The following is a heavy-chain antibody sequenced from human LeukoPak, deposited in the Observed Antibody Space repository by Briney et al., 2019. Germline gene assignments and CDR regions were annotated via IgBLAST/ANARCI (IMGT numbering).Heavy chain of an antibody. CDR2: LFTGGNA. J-gene: IGHJ4*02. Sequence: SETLSLTCSVSGDSMNGYYWIWIRQTAGKGLEWIWRLFTGGNAECNPSLKSRVTMSVGTSKSQFSLKLTSVTAADTAIYYCARGLRWDSGNDWGPEHWGQGVLVTVSS. CDR1: GDSMNGYY. V-gene: IGHV4-4*07. D-gene: IGHD5-12*01. CDR3: ARGLRWDSGNDWGPEH.